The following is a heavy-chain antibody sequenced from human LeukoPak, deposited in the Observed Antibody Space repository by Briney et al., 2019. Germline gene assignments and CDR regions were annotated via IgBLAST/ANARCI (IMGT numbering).Heavy chain of an antibody. J-gene: IGHJ4*02. V-gene: IGHV3-30*04. CDR1: GFTFSSYA. Sequence: GGSLRLSCAVSGFTFSSYAMHWLPQAPGKGLEWVAVISFDGTNKYYAASVKGRFTMSRDNSKNTLYVQMNRLRPEDTAVYYCARGGGTTDSAWYGYYFDHWGQGTLVTVSS. CDR2: ISFDGTNK. D-gene: IGHD6-19*01. CDR3: ARGGGTTDSAWYGYYFDH.